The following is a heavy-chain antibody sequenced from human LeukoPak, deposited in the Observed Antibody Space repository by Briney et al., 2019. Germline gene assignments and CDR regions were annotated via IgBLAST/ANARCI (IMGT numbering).Heavy chain of an antibody. D-gene: IGHD1-26*01. CDR3: AKGRIVGATSVDY. Sequence: GGSLRLSCAASGFNFSNYGMSWVRQAPGKGLEWVSVISGSGVSTYYADSVKGRFTISRDNFKNTPYLQMNSLRAEDTAVYYCAKGRIVGATSVDYWGQGTLVTVSS. J-gene: IGHJ4*02. V-gene: IGHV3-23*01. CDR1: GFNFSNYG. CDR2: ISGSGVST.